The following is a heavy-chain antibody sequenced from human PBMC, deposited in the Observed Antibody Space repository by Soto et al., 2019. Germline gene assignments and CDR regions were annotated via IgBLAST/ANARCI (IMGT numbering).Heavy chain of an antibody. CDR2: IRSKAYGGTT. D-gene: IGHD3-9*01. J-gene: IGHJ4*02. CDR1: GFTFGDYA. V-gene: IGHV3-49*03. Sequence: GGSLRLSCTASGFTFGDYAMSWFRQAPGKGLEWVGFIRSKAYGGTTEYAASVKGRFTISRDDSKSIAYLQMNSLKTEDTAVYYCTRYFDWLESLSYYWGQGTLVTVSS. CDR3: TRYFDWLESLSYY.